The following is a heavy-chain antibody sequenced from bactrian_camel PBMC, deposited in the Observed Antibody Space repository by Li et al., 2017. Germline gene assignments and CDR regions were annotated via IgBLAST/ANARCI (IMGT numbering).Heavy chain of an antibody. CDR1: GNLYNTYR. CDR2: LGRAGLI. CDR3: AADRCTYWPNYNRL. J-gene: IGHJ4*01. V-gene: IGHV3S53*01. Sequence: HVQLVESGGGSVQTGGALRLSCEVLGNLYNTYRMAWFRQTPGHEREGIAHLGRAGLITYMDSVKGRFTISHDVAKNILYLDMKNLKPDDTAMYYCAADRCTYWPNYNRLWGQGTQVTVS. D-gene: IGHD2*01.